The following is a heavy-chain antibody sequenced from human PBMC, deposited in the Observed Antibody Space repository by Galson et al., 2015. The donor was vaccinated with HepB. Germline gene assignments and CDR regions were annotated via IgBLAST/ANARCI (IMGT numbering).Heavy chain of an antibody. CDR3: ARVRELLLPGASAFDI. D-gene: IGHD1-26*01. Sequence: SVKVSCKASGGTFSSYAISWVQQAPGQGLEWMGGIIPIFGTANYAQKFQGRVTITADESTSTAYMELSSLRSEDTAVYYCARVRELLLPGASAFDIWGQGTMVTVSS. CDR1: GGTFSSYA. V-gene: IGHV1-69*13. J-gene: IGHJ3*02. CDR2: IIPIFGTA.